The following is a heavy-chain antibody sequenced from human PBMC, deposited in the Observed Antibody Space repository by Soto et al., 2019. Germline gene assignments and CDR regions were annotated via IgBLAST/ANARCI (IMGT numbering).Heavy chain of an antibody. CDR3: ARGTYYDSSGLPNDY. Sequence: SETLSLTCAVYGGSFSDYYWSWIRQPPGKGLEWIGEINHSGSTNYNPSLKSRVTISVDTSKKQFSLKLNSVTAADTAVYYCARGTYYDSSGLPNDYWGQGILVTVSS. CDR1: GGSFSDYY. CDR2: INHSGST. D-gene: IGHD3-22*01. J-gene: IGHJ4*02. V-gene: IGHV4-34*01.